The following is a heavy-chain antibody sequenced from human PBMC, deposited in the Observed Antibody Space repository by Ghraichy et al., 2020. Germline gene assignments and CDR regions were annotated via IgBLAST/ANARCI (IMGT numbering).Heavy chain of an antibody. CDR1: GYTLTELS. V-gene: IGHV1-24*01. Sequence: ASVKVSCKVSGYTLTELSMHWVRQAPGKGLEWMGGFDPEDGETIYAQKFQGRVTMTEDTSTDTAYMELSSLRSEDTAVYYCATGPGGLPPFGYWGQGTLVTVSS. CDR2: FDPEDGET. D-gene: IGHD5-12*01. CDR3: ATGPGGLPPFGY. J-gene: IGHJ4*02.